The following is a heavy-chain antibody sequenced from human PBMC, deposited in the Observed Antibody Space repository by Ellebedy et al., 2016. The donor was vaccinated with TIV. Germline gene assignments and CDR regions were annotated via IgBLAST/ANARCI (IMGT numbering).Heavy chain of an antibody. CDR1: GGSISSYY. J-gene: IGHJ6*02. Sequence: SETLSLTCTVSGGSISSYYWSWIRQPPGKGLEWIGNIYYSGSTNYNPSLKSRVTISVDTSKNQFSLKLSSVTAADTAVYYCARQGAYYYSGMDVWGQGTTVTVSS. CDR3: ARQGAYYYSGMDV. CDR2: IYYSGST. V-gene: IGHV4-59*08.